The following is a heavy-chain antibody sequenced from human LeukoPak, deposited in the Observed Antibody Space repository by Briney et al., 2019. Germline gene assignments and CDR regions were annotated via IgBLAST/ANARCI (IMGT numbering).Heavy chain of an antibody. CDR3: ARDGEIGYCSSTSCSYAFDI. CDR1: GGSISSYY. D-gene: IGHD2-2*01. V-gene: IGHV4-4*07. Sequence: SETLSLTCTVSGGSISSYYWSWIRQPAGKGLEWIGRIYTSGSTNYNPSLKSRVTMSVDTSKNQFSLKLSSVTAADTAVYYCARDGEIGYCSSTSCSYAFDIWGQGTMVTVSS. CDR2: IYTSGST. J-gene: IGHJ3*02.